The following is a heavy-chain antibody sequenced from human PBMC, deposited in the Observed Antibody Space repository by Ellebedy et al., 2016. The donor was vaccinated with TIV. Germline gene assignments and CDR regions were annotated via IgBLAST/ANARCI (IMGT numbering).Heavy chain of an antibody. Sequence: PGGSLRLSCAASGFTFSSYSMNWVRQAPGKGLEWVSGISGSDGTTYHADSVKGRFTISRDNSKNTLYLQMNSLRAEDTAVYYCTRDSGWEHDYWGQGTLVTVSS. V-gene: IGHV3-23*01. D-gene: IGHD4-23*01. CDR2: ISGSDGTT. J-gene: IGHJ4*02. CDR3: TRDSGWEHDY. CDR1: GFTFSSYS.